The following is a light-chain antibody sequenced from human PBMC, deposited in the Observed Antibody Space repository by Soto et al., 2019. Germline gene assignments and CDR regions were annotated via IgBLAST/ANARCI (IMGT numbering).Light chain of an antibody. CDR1: SGDVGTYAL. CDR3: SSYAGNNNYV. Sequence: QSALTQPPSASGSPGHSVTMSCTGSSGDVGTYALVSWYQQHPGKAPKLMIYGVHKRPSGVPDRFSGSQSGNTASLTVSGLQAEDEADYFCSSYAGNNNYVFGTGTKVTVL. CDR2: GVH. J-gene: IGLJ1*01. V-gene: IGLV2-8*01.